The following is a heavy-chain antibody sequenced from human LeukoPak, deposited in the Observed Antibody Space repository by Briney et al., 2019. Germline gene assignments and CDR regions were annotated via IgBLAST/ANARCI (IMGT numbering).Heavy chain of an antibody. V-gene: IGHV4-39*01. Sequence: SETLSLTCSVSGASLISSHNFWAWIRQPPGKGLEWIGSMFYDGTTFYSPFLKTRVTISVATSMNQISLRLDSVTAADTAVYYCARHTLVTAISTYNWFDPWGQGTLVTVSS. J-gene: IGHJ5*02. D-gene: IGHD2-21*02. CDR1: GASLISSHNF. CDR3: ARHTLVTAISTYNWFDP. CDR2: MFYDGTT.